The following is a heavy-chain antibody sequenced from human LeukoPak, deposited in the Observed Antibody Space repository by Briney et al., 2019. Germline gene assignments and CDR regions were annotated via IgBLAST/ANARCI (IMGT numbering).Heavy chain of an antibody. CDR1: GFTFTSAW. CDR2: IKSKTDGGTT. J-gene: IGHJ4*02. V-gene: IGHV3-15*01. D-gene: IGHD2-2*01. CDR3: TTADCSSTSCYSIDY. Sequence: GGSLRLSCAASGFTFTSAWMSWVRQAPGKGLEWVGRIKSKTDGGTTDYAAPVKGRFTISRDDSKNTLYLQMNSLKTEDTAVYYCTTADCSSTSCYSIDYWGQGTLVTVSS.